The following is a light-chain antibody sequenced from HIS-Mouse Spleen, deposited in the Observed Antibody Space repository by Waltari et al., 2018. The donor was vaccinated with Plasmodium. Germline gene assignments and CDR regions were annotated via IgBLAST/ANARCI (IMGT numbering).Light chain of an antibody. CDR2: AAS. J-gene: IGKJ4*01. CDR1: QGISSY. Sequence: AIRMTQSPSSFSASTGDRVTITCRASQGISSYLAWYQQKSGKAPKLLIYAASTLQSGVPSMFSCSVSVTDFTLSISCLQSEDFATYYCQQYYSYLLTFGGGTKVEIK. V-gene: IGKV1-8*01. CDR3: QQYYSYLLT.